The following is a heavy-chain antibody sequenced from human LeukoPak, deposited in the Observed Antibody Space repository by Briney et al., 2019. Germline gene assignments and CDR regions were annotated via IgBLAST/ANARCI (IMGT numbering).Heavy chain of an antibody. CDR2: INPNSGVT. Sequence: ASVNVSCKASGYTFTGYFMHWVRQAPGQGLEWMGWINPNSGVTNYAQKFQGRVTMTRDTSISTAYMELTSLRSDDTAVYYCATTRVTTTRLYYWGQGDLVTVSS. CDR1: GYTFTGYF. V-gene: IGHV1-2*02. D-gene: IGHD4-11*01. CDR3: ATTRVTTTRLYY. J-gene: IGHJ4*02.